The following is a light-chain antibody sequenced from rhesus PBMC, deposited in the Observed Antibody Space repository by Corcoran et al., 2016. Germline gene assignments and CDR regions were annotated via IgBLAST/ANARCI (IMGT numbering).Light chain of an antibody. CDR2: EAS. J-gene: IGKJ1*01. CDR1: QGITND. CDR3: QHYYSAPWT. Sequence: DIQMTQSPSSLSASVGDRVTITCRASQGITNDLAWYQQKQGETPKLLIYEASSLQSGIPSRFSGSGTGTDFTLTISRLPSEDFATYYCQHYYSAPWTFGQGTKVELK. V-gene: IGKV1-21*01.